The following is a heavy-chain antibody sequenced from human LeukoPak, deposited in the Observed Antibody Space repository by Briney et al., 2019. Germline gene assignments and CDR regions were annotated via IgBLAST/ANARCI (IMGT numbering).Heavy chain of an antibody. CDR3: ARDFYYDSSGYNY. V-gene: IGHV1-69*05. D-gene: IGHD3-22*01. Sequence: ASVKVSCKASGGTFSSYAISWVRQAPGRGLEWMGRIIPIFGTANYAQKFQGRVTITTDESTSTAYMELSSLRSEDTAVYYCARDFYYDSSGYNYWGQGTLVTVSS. CDR1: GGTFSSYA. J-gene: IGHJ4*02. CDR2: IIPIFGTA.